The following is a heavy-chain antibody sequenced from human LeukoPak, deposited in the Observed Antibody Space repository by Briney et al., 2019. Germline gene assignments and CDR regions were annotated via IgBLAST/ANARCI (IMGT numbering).Heavy chain of an antibody. CDR2: ISGSGGST. CDR3: AKSYYYGSGTDY. V-gene: IGHV3-23*01. CDR1: GFTFSSYA. J-gene: IGHJ4*02. Sequence: GESLRLSCAASGFTFSSYAMSWVRQVPGKGLEWVSAISGSGGSTYYADSVKGRFTISRDNSKNTLYLQMNSLRAEDTAVYYCAKSYYYGSGTDYWGQGTLVTVSS. D-gene: IGHD3-10*01.